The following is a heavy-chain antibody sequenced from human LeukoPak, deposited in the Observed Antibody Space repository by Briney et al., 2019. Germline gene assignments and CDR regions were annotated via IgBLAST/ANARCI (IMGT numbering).Heavy chain of an antibody. Sequence: GGSLRLSCVASGFTFSSYSMNWVRQAPGKGLEWVSSISSSSSYIYYADSVKGRFTISRDNAKNSLYLQMNSLRAEDTAVYYCARRPGIAVAGTDAFDIWGQGTMVTVSS. V-gene: IGHV3-21*01. CDR1: GFTFSSYS. CDR3: ARRPGIAVAGTDAFDI. CDR2: ISSSSSYI. J-gene: IGHJ3*02. D-gene: IGHD6-19*01.